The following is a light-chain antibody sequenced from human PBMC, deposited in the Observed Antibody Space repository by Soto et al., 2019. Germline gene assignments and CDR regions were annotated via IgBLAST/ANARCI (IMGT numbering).Light chain of an antibody. CDR2: DDS. J-gene: IGLJ2*01. CDR3: QVWDDSVV. Sequence: SYELTQPPSVSVTPGQTARITCGGNNIGSKTVQWYLQKPGQSPVLVVYDDSDRPSGIPERISGSKSGNTATLTISRVEAGDEADYYCQVWDDSVVFGGGTKVTVL. V-gene: IGLV3-21*02. CDR1: NIGSKT.